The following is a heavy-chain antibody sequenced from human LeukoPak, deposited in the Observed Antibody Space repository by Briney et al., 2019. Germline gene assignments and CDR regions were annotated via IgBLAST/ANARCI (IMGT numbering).Heavy chain of an antibody. V-gene: IGHV4-4*07. J-gene: IGHJ3*02. D-gene: IGHD1-26*01. CDR2: IYTSGNT. CDR1: GGSISSYY. CDR3: ARFSGRDAFDI. Sequence: PSETLSLTCTVSGGSISSYYWSWIRQPAGEGLEWIGRIYTSGNTNYNPSLKSRVTISVDTSKNQFSLKLSSVTAADTAVYYCARFSGRDAFDIWGQXTMVXVSS.